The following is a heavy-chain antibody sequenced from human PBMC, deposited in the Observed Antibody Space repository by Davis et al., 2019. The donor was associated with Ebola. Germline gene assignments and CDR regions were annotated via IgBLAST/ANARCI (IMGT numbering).Heavy chain of an antibody. J-gene: IGHJ6*02. CDR2: ISSSSSYI. CDR1: GFTFSTYS. CDR3: ARDSPYCSGGSCYGMDV. V-gene: IGHV3-21*01. D-gene: IGHD2-15*01. Sequence: GESLKIPCAASGFTFSTYSMNWVRQAPGKGLEWVSSISSSSSYIHYADSVKGRFTISRDNAKNSLYLQMNSLRAEDTAVYYCARDSPYCSGGSCYGMDVWGQGTTVTVSS.